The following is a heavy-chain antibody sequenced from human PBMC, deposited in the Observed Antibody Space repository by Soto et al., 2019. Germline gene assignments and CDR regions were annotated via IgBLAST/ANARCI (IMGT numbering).Heavy chain of an antibody. D-gene: IGHD3-10*01. V-gene: IGHV3-73*01. Sequence: EVQLVESGGGLVQPGGSLKLSCAASGFTCSGSAMHWVRQASGKGLEWVGRIRSKANSYATAYAASVKGRFTISRDDSKNTAYMQMNSLKTEDTAVYYCTRQVEGYGSGSYYKGYYYYSMDVWGKGTTVTVSS. CDR2: IRSKANSYAT. CDR3: TRQVEGYGSGSYYKGYYYYSMDV. J-gene: IGHJ6*03. CDR1: GFTCSGSA.